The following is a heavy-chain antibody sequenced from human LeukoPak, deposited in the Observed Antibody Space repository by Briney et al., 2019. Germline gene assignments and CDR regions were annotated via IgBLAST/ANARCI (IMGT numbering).Heavy chain of an antibody. CDR1: GFTFSSYG. CDR2: IRYDGNNN. D-gene: IGHD6-13*01. Sequence: GGSLRLSCAASGFTFSSYGMHWVRQAPGKGLEWVAFIRYDGNNNYYADSVKGRFTISRDNSKNTLYLQMNSLRAEDMALYYCAKAWALYSSPLDYWGQGTLVTVAS. CDR3: AKAWALYSSPLDY. J-gene: IGHJ4*02. V-gene: IGHV3-30*02.